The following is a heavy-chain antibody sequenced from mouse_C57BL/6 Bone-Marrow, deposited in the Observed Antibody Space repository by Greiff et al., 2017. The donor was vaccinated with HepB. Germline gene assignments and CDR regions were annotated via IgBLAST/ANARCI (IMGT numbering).Heavy chain of an antibody. CDR3: ARREVTTVVAYYFDY. CDR1: GYTFTNYW. J-gene: IGHJ2*01. CDR2: IYPGGGYT. Sequence: QVQLQQSGAELVRPGTSVKMSCKASGYTFTNYWIGWAKQRPGHGLEWIGDIYPGGGYTNYNEKFKGKATLTADKSSRTAYMQFSSLTSEDSAIYDCARREVTTVVAYYFDYWGQGTTLTVSS. V-gene: IGHV1-63*01. D-gene: IGHD1-1*01.